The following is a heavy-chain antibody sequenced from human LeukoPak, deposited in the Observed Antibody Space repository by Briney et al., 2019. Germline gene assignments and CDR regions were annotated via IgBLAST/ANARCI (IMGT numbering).Heavy chain of an antibody. CDR1: GFTVSSNY. CDR2: IYSDGST. J-gene: IGHJ4*02. CDR3: ARDVYYYDSSGSYQLVAY. Sequence: GGSLRLSCAASGFTVSSNYMHWVRQAPGKGLEWVSVIYSDGSTYYAASVKSRCTISRDNSKNTLYLQMNSLRAEDTAVYYCARDVYYYDSSGSYQLVAYWGQGTLATVSS. D-gene: IGHD3-22*01. V-gene: IGHV3-53*01.